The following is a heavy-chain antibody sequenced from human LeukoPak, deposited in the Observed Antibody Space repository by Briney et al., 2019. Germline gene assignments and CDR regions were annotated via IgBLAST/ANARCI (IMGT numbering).Heavy chain of an antibody. Sequence: SVKVSCKASGGTFSSYAISWVRQAPGQGLEWMGRIIPIFGTANYAQKFQGRVTITTDESTSTAYMELSSLRSEDTGVYYCARVETGYSNTYYCDYWGQGTRVTVSS. V-gene: IGHV1-69*05. CDR2: IIPIFGTA. CDR1: GGTFSSYA. J-gene: IGHJ4*02. D-gene: IGHD6-13*01. CDR3: ARVETGYSNTYYCDY.